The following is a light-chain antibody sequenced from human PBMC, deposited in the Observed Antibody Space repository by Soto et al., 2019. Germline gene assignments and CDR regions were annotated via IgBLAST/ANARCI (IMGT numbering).Light chain of an antibody. CDR3: SSYTTSSSRV. V-gene: IGLV2-14*01. CDR1: SSDVGGFNY. Sequence: QSALTQPASVSGSPGQSITISCTGTSSDVGGFNYVSWYQQHPGKAPKLLIFEVTNRPSGVSYRFSGSKSGNTASLTISGLQADDEADYYCSSYTTSSSRVLGGGTKLTVL. CDR2: EVT. J-gene: IGLJ2*01.